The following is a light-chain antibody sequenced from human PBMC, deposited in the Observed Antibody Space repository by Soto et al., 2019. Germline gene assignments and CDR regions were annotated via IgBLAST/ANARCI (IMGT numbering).Light chain of an antibody. CDR2: DVS. CDR3: QQANSFPFT. V-gene: IGKV1-12*02. CDR1: QDISNF. Sequence: DIQMTQSPSSLSASVGDRVAIACQASQDISNFLNWYHQTPGKAPRLLIYDVSNLQPGVASRFSGSGSGTDFTLTISSLQPEDFATYYCQQANSFPFTFGQGTRLEIK. J-gene: IGKJ5*01.